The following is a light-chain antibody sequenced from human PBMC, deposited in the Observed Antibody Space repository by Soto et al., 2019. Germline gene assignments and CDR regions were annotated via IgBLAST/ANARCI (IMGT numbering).Light chain of an antibody. Sequence: QSALTQPASVCGSPRQSITISCTRTSSDVGGYNYVSWYQHHPGKAPKLMIYDVSNRPSGVSSRLSGSKSGNTASLTISGLQAEDEADYYCSSYTSISTVVFGGGTQLTVL. V-gene: IGLV2-14*03. CDR2: DVS. J-gene: IGLJ2*01. CDR3: SSYTSISTVV. CDR1: SSDVGGYNY.